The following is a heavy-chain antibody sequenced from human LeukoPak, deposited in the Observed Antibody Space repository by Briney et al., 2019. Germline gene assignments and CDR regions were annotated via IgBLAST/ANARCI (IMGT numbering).Heavy chain of an antibody. J-gene: IGHJ4*02. CDR2: ISGSGGST. V-gene: IGHV3-23*01. CDR3: AKFRGYSYGPIGY. CDR1: GFTFSSYG. Sequence: GGSLRLSCAASGFTFSSYGMSWVRQAPGKGLEWVSAISGSGGSTYYADSVKGRFTISRDNSKNTLYLQMNSLRAEDTAVYYCAKFRGYSYGPIGYWGQGTLVTVSS. D-gene: IGHD5-18*01.